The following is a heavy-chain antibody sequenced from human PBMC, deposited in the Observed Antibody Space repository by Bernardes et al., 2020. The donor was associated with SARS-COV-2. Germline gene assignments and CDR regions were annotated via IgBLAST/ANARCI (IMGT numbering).Heavy chain of an antibody. Sequence: GGSLRLCCAASGFTFSSYGVHWVRRAPGMGLEWVAVISDDGTIQYYEDSVKGRFTISKDNSKNTLYLQMNSLRAEDTAIYYCAKGSGSYYYFDYWGQGTLVTVS. CDR3: AKGSGSYYYFDY. D-gene: IGHD1-26*01. J-gene: IGHJ4*02. CDR1: GFTFSSYG. V-gene: IGHV3-33*05. CDR2: ISDDGTIQ.